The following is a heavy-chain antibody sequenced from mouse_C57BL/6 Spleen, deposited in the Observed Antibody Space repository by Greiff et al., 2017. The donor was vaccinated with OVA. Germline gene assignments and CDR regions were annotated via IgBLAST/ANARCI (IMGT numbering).Heavy chain of an antibody. D-gene: IGHD2-3*01. CDR3: ARPIYDGHSLPLAY. J-gene: IGHJ3*01. CDR2: IYWDDDK. CDR1: GFSLSTSGMG. Sequence: QVTLKVSGPGILQSSQTLSLTCSFSGFSLSTSGMGVSWIRQPSGKGLEWLAHIYWDDDKRYNPSLKSRLTISKDTSRNQVFLKITSVDTADTATYYCARPIYDGHSLPLAYWGQGTLVTVSA. V-gene: IGHV8-12*01.